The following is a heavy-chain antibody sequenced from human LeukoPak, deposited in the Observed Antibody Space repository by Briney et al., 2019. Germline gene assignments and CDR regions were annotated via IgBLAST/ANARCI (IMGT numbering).Heavy chain of an antibody. CDR1: GFTFSNYE. J-gene: IGHJ6*04. D-gene: IGHD3-16*01. V-gene: IGHV3-48*03. CDR2: ISSSGTTI. Sequence: GGSLRLSCTASGFTFSNYEMNWVRQAPGKGLDWVSYISSSGTTIYYADSVKGRFTISRDNAEKSLSLQMNGLRAEDTAVYYCARGSRASYGMDVWGKGSTVTVSS. CDR3: ARGSRASYGMDV.